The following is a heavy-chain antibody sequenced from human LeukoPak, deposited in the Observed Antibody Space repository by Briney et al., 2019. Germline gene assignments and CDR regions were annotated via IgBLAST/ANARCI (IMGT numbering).Heavy chain of an antibody. CDR3: ARGQDSSGWDLDY. CDR1: GFPLYVYD. Sequence: GGPLTLFCAGSGFPLYVYDMIWVRQAPGKGLEGVFDINWNGGSTGYAGSVKGRFTISRDKAKNSLYLQMNSLRAEDTALYYCARGQDSSGWDLDYWGQGTLVTVSS. J-gene: IGHJ4*02. CDR2: INWNGGST. D-gene: IGHD6-19*01. V-gene: IGHV3-20*04.